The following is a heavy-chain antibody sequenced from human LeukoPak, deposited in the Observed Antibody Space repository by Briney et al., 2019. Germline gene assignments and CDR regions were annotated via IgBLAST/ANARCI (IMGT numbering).Heavy chain of an antibody. CDR3: TRGTYSSGWFDFDY. V-gene: IGHV3-49*03. CDR2: IRSRPYGGTA. J-gene: IGHJ4*02. D-gene: IGHD6-19*01. CDR1: GFTFGDRA. Sequence: GGSLRLSCTCSGFTFGDRAMSRFRQAPGKGLEWVGFIRSRPYGGTAEFAASVKGRFSISRDDSKNIAYLQMNSLKTEDTAVYYCTRGTYSSGWFDFDYWGQGTLVTVSS.